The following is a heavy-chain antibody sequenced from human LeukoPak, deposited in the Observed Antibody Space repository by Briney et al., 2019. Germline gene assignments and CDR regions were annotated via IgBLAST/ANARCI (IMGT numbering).Heavy chain of an antibody. CDR2: INPNSGGT. CDR1: GYTFTGYY. CDR3: ARVIYSSSSIFDY. Sequence: ASVKVSCKASGYTFTGYYMHWVRQAPGQGLEWMGRINPNSGGTNYAQKFQGRVTMTRDTYISTAYMELSRLRSDDTAVYYCARVIYSSSSIFDYWGQGTLVTVSS. V-gene: IGHV1-2*06. D-gene: IGHD6-6*01. J-gene: IGHJ4*02.